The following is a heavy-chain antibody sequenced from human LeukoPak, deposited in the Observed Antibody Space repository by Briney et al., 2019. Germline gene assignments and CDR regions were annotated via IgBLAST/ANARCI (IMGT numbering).Heavy chain of an antibody. D-gene: IGHD3-10*01. CDR3: AKTTSVYGSGDDYSDATNWFDP. CDR2: ISGSDNNT. CDR1: GFTFRRYA. Sequence: GGSLRLSCAASGFTFRRYAMNWVRQAPGKGLEWISAISGSDNNTYYADSVKGRFTISRDNSKNTLYLQMNSLRAEDTAMYYCAKTTSVYGSGDDYSDATNWFDPWGQGTLVTVSS. V-gene: IGHV3-23*01. J-gene: IGHJ5*02.